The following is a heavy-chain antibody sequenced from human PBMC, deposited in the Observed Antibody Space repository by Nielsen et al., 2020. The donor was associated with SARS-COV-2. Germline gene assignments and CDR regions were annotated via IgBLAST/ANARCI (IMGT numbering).Heavy chain of an antibody. CDR3: ARDQDCSSTSCFGYYGMDV. CDR1: GYTFTSYG. J-gene: IGHJ6*02. Sequence: ASVKVSCKASGYTFTSYGISWVRQAPGQGLEWMGWISAYNGNTNYAQKLQGRVTMTTDTSTSTAYMELRSLRSDDTAVYYCARDQDCSSTSCFGYYGMDVWGQGTTVTVSS. D-gene: IGHD2-2*01. CDR2: ISAYNGNT. V-gene: IGHV1-18*01.